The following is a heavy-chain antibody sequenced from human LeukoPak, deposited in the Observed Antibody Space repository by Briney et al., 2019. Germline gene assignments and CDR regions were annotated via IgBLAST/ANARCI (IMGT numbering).Heavy chain of an antibody. V-gene: IGHV4-34*01. J-gene: IGHJ4*02. CDR3: ARAIPYPWVGRPEEWLRLPAYFDY. CDR1: GGSFSGYY. CDR2: INHSGST. D-gene: IGHD5-12*01. Sequence: SETLSLTCALYGGSFSGYYWNWIRQPPGKGLEWIGEINHSGSTNYNPSLKSRVTISVDTSKNQFSLKLSSVTAEDTAVYYCARAIPYPWVGRPEEWLRLPAYFDYWGQGTLVTVSS.